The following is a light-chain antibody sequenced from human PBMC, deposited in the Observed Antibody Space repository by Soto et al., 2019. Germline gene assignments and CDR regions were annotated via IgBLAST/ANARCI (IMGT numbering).Light chain of an antibody. V-gene: IGKV3-11*01. CDR2: DTS. Sequence: EIVLTQSPVTLSLSPGERATLSCRASDSVSSYLAWYQQKPGQAPRLLIRDTSNRATGVPARFSGSGSGTDFPLTISSLEPEDFAVYYCQQRSNWPPTFGGGTKVEIK. CDR1: DSVSSY. J-gene: IGKJ4*01. CDR3: QQRSNWPPT.